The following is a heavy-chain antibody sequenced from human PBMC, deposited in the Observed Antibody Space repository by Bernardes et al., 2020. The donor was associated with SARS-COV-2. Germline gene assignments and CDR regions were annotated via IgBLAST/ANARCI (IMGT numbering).Heavy chain of an antibody. CDR2: ISSTSNYL. CDR3: ARIDEVTGRDY. V-gene: IGHV3-21*01. J-gene: IGHJ4*02. Sequence: GGSLRLSCAASGFTFSSYSMIWVRQAPGKGLEWVSFISSTSNYLYYADSVQGRFTISRDNARNLLYLQMNSLRAEDTAVYYCARIDEVTGRDYWGQGTLVTVSS. CDR1: GFTFSSYS. D-gene: IGHD6-19*01.